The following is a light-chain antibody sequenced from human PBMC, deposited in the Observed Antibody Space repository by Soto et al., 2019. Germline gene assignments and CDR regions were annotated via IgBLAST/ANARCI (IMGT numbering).Light chain of an antibody. V-gene: IGKV3-20*01. CDR3: QQYGRSPPFT. CDR2: GAS. J-gene: IGKJ2*01. Sequence: EIVLTQSPGTLSLSPGERATLSCRASQSVSSTYIAWYQQKPDRAPRLLIYGASSRATAIPDRFSGSGSGTDFTLTISRLEPEDFAVYFCQQYGRSPPFTFGEGTKVEIK. CDR1: QSVSSTY.